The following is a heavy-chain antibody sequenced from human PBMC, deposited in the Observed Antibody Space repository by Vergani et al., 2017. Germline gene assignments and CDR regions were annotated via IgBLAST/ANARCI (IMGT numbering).Heavy chain of an antibody. D-gene: IGHD5-18*01. V-gene: IGHV4-59*01. CDR3: ARDLPGYGTGGDYYGMDV. J-gene: IGHJ6*02. Sequence: QVQLQESGPGLVKPSETLSLTCTVSGGSISSYYWSWIRQPPGKGLEWIGYIYYSGSTNYNPSLKSLVTISVDTSKNQFSLKLSSVTAADTAVYYCARDLPGYGTGGDYYGMDVWGQGTTVTVSS. CDR1: GGSISSYY. CDR2: IYYSGST.